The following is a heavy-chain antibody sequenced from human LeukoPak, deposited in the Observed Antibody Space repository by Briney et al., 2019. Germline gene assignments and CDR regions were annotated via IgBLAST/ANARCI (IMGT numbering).Heavy chain of an antibody. D-gene: IGHD5-24*01. J-gene: IGHJ4*02. CDR1: GFTFSSYG. CDR2: ISGSGGST. CDR3: AKESKMATIVDY. V-gene: IGHV3-23*01. Sequence: GGSLRLSCAASGFTFSSYGMSWVRQAPGKGLGWVSAISGSGGSTYYADSVKGRFTISRDNSKNTLYLQMNSLRAEDTAVYYCAKESKMATIVDYWGQGTLVTVSS.